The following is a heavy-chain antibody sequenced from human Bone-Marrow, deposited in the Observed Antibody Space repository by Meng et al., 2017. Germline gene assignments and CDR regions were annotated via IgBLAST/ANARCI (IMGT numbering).Heavy chain of an antibody. D-gene: IGHD3-10*01. Sequence: GESLKISCAASGFTFSSYSMNWVRQAPGKGLEWVSYISSSGSTIYYADSVKGRFTISRDNAKNSLYLQMNSLRAEDTAVYYCARVLLWFGESNWFDPWGQGTLVTVSS. CDR2: ISSSGSTI. J-gene: IGHJ5*02. V-gene: IGHV3-48*04. CDR3: ARVLLWFGESNWFDP. CDR1: GFTFSSYS.